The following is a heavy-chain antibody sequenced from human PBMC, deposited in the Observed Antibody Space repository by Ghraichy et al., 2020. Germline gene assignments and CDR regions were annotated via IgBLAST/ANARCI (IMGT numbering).Heavy chain of an antibody. Sequence: GGSLRLSCAASGFTFSSYAMSWVRQAPGKGLEWVSAISGSGGSTYYADSVKGRFTISRDNSKNTLYLQMNSLRAEDTAVYYCAAGIAPEPSFDYWGQGTLVTVSS. D-gene: IGHD6-25*01. V-gene: IGHV3-23*01. CDR2: ISGSGGST. J-gene: IGHJ4*02. CDR1: GFTFSSYA. CDR3: AAGIAPEPSFDY.